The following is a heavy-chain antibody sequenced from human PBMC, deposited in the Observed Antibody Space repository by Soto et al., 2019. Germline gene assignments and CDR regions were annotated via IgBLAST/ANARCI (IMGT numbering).Heavy chain of an antibody. V-gene: IGHV4-61*08. CDR3: ARIPVDTYSTYWFDP. CDR2: IYDSGNT. Sequence: PSETLSLTCTVSGDSVTSGDYYWSWIRQPPGKGRVWVGSIYDSGNTNYNPSLKSRVAISLDTSHNQFSLKMSSVTAADTAVYFCARIPVDTYSTYWFDPWGQGTMVTVSS. J-gene: IGHJ5*01. CDR1: GDSVTSGDYY. D-gene: IGHD2-8*01.